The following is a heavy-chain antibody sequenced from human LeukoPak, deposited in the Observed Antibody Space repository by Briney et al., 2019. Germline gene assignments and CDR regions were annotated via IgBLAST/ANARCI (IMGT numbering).Heavy chain of an antibody. J-gene: IGHJ3*02. CDR2: IYWDDDK. V-gene: IGHV2-5*02. D-gene: IGHD3-16*02. CDR1: GFSLSTSGVG. Sequence: SGPTLVNPTQTLTLTCTFSGFSLSTSGVGVGWIRQPPGKALEWLAPIYWDDDKRYSPSLKSRLPITKDTSKNQVVLTMTNMDPVDTATYYCAHSTPNYVWGSYRSHDAFDIWGQGTMVTVSS. CDR3: AHSTPNYVWGSYRSHDAFDI.